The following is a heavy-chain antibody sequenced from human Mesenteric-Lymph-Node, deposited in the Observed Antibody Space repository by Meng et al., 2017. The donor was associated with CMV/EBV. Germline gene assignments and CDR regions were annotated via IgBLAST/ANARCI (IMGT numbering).Heavy chain of an antibody. CDR1: GFSLSNVRMG. D-gene: IGHD1-14*01. Sequence: SGPTLVKPTEPLTLTCTVSGFSLSNVRMGVSWIRQPPGKALEWLARIDWDDDKFYSTSLKTRLTISKDTSKNQVVLTLTNMDPVDTATYYCARVFPGNQDAFDIWGQGTMVTVSS. CDR2: IDWDDDK. J-gene: IGHJ3*02. CDR3: ARVFPGNQDAFDI. V-gene: IGHV2-70D*14.